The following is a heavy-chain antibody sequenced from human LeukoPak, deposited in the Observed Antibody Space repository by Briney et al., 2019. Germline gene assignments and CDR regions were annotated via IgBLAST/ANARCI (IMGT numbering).Heavy chain of an antibody. Sequence: GGSLRLSCAASGFTFSSYSMNWVRQAPGKGLEWVSYIGSSSTIYYADSVKGRFTISRDNAKNSLYLQMNSLRAEDTAVYYCAEGPYYDILTGYSSDAFHIWGQGTVVTVSS. V-gene: IGHV3-48*01. CDR3: AEGPYYDILTGYSSDAFHI. CDR2: IGSSSTI. CDR1: GFTFSSYS. D-gene: IGHD3-9*01. J-gene: IGHJ3*02.